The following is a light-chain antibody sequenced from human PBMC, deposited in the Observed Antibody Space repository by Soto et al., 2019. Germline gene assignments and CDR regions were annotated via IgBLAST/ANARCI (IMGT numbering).Light chain of an antibody. V-gene: IGKV1-39*01. Sequence: DIQMTQSPSSLSASVGDRVTITCRTSQSISSYLDWYQQKPGKAPNLLIYAASSLQSGVPSRFSGSGSGTDFTLTISSLQPEDVATYYCQQSYSTPYTLGQGTKVEIK. J-gene: IGKJ2*01. CDR1: QSISSY. CDR2: AAS. CDR3: QQSYSTPYT.